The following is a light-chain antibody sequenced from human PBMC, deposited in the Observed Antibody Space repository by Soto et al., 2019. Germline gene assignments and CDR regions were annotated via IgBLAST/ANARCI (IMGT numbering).Light chain of an antibody. CDR3: QSYDSSLSGYV. Sequence: QSVLTQPPSVSGAPGQRVTISCTGSSSNIVAGYDVHWYQQLPGTAPKLPIYGNSNRPSGVPYRFSGSKSGTSASLAITGLQAEDEADYYCQSYDSSLSGYVFGTGTKVTVL. J-gene: IGLJ1*01. V-gene: IGLV1-40*01. CDR2: GNS. CDR1: SSNIVAGYD.